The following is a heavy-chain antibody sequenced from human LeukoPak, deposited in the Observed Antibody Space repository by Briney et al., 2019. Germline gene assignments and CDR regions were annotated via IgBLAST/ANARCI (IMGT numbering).Heavy chain of an antibody. CDR2: IYYSGST. CDR3: AGLGLGSPLDY. CDR1: GGSISSSSYY. J-gene: IGHJ4*02. V-gene: IGHV4-39*01. D-gene: IGHD1-26*01. Sequence: PSETLSLTCTVSGGSISSSSYYWGWIRQPPGKGLEWIGSIYYSGSTYYNPSLKSRVTISVDTSKNQFSLKLSSVTAADTAVYYCAGLGLGSPLDYWGQGTLVTVSS.